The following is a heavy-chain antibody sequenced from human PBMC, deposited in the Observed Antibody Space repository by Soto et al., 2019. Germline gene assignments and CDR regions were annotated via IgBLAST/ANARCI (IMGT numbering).Heavy chain of an antibody. Sequence: LSLTCTVSGGSISSGDYYWSWIRQPPGKGLEWIGYIYYSGSTYYNPSLKSRVTISVDTSKNQFSLKLSSVTAADTAVYYCARLIAARHVFDYWGQGTLVTVSS. CDR2: IYYSGST. CDR3: ARLIAARHVFDY. J-gene: IGHJ4*02. V-gene: IGHV4-30-4*01. D-gene: IGHD6-6*01. CDR1: GGSISSGDYY.